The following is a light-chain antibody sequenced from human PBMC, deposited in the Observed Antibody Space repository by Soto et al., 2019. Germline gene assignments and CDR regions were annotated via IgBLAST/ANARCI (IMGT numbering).Light chain of an antibody. CDR2: GAS. J-gene: IGKJ5*01. CDR1: QGVSRK. V-gene: IGKV3-15*01. Sequence: DIVMTQSPATLSVSPGERVTFSCRASQGVSRKLAWYQHKPGQAPRLLISGASTGATGIPARFSGSGSGTDFTLTISRLEPEDFAVYYCQQHGTSPITFGQGTRLEI. CDR3: QQHGTSPIT.